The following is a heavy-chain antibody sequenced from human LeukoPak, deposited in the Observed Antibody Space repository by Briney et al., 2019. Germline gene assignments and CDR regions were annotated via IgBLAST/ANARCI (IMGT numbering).Heavy chain of an antibody. CDR2: IYYSGST. CDR3: ARHHGEMAKIPFDY. Sequence: PSETLSLTCTVSGGSISSYYWSWIRQPPGKGLEWIGYIYYSGSTNYNPSLKSRVTISVDTSKNQFSLKLSSVTAADTAVYYCARHHGEMAKIPFDYWGQGTLVTVSS. J-gene: IGHJ4*02. D-gene: IGHD5-24*01. CDR1: GGSISSYY. V-gene: IGHV4-59*08.